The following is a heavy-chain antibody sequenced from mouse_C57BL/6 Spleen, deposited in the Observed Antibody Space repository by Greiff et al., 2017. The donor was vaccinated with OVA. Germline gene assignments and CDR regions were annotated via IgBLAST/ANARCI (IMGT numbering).Heavy chain of an antibody. J-gene: IGHJ4*01. V-gene: IGHV1-54*01. D-gene: IGHD2-2*01. CDR1: GYAFTNYL. CDR3: ARATMVTTDGDYAMDY. CDR2: IIPGSGGT. Sequence: QVQLKQSGAELVRPGTSVKVSCKASGYAFTNYLIEWVKQRPGQGLEWIGVIIPGSGGTNYTEKFTGKATLTADKSSRPAYMQLSSLTSEDSAVYFCARATMVTTDGDYAMDYWGQGTSVTVSS.